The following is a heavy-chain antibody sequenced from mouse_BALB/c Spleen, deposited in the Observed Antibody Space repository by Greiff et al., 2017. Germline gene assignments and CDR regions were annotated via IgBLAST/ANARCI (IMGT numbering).Heavy chain of an antibody. CDR3: ARSGAMITTSGYYYAMDY. Sequence: EVKLVESGGGLVQPGGSRKLSCAASGFTFSSFGMHWVRQAPEKGLEWVAYISSGSSTIYYADTVKGRFTISRDNPKNTLFLQMTSLRSEDTAMYYCARSGAMITTSGYYYAMDYWGQGTSVTVSS. V-gene: IGHV5-17*02. CDR1: GFTFSSFG. D-gene: IGHD2-4*01. J-gene: IGHJ4*01. CDR2: ISSGSSTI.